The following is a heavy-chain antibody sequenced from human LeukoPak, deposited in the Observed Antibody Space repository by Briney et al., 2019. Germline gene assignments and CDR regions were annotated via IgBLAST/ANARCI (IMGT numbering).Heavy chain of an antibody. Sequence: GGSLRLSCAASGFTFDDYAMHWVRQAPGKGLECVSGISWNSGSIGYADSVRGRFTISRDNAKNSLYLEMNSLTAEDMALYYCAKAAYYYGSGSYYYFDYWGQGTLVTVSS. J-gene: IGHJ4*02. V-gene: IGHV3-9*03. CDR1: GFTFDDYA. D-gene: IGHD3-10*01. CDR3: AKAAYYYGSGSYYYFDY. CDR2: ISWNSGSI.